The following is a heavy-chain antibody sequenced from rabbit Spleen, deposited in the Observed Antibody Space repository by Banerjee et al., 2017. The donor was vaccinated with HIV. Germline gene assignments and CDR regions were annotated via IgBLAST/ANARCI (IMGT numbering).Heavy chain of an antibody. J-gene: IGHJ4*01. V-gene: IGHV1S43*01. Sequence: QEQLEESGGGLVKPGGTLTLTCKASGIDVSGNYYMCWVRQPPGKGLEWIGYIDPVCGITYFANWVNGRFTITSNNAQNTLFLQLNSLTAADTATYFCVREVAERFKLWGQGTLVTVS. CDR3: VREVAERFKL. D-gene: IGHD4-1*01. CDR2: IDPVCGIT. CDR1: GIDVSGNYY.